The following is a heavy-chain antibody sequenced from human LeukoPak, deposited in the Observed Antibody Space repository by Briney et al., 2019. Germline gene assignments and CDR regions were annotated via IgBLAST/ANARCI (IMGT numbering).Heavy chain of an antibody. Sequence: PSETLSLTCTVSGGSISSSSYYWGWIRQPPGKGLEWIGSIYYSGSTYYNPSLKSRVTISVDTSKNQFSLKLSSVTAADTAVYYCARSYLTVTTYFDYWGQGTLVTVSS. D-gene: IGHD4-17*01. V-gene: IGHV4-39*01. J-gene: IGHJ4*02. CDR2: IYYSGST. CDR3: ARSYLTVTTYFDY. CDR1: GGSISSSSYY.